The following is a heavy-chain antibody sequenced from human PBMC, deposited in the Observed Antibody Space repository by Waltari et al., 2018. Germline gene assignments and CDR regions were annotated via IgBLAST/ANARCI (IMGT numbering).Heavy chain of an antibody. CDR3: ARDNWGSNWFDT. D-gene: IGHD7-27*01. Sequence: QVQLQESGPGLVKPSETLSLTCTVSGGSITIYYWSWIRQPPGKGLEWIGYIYYSGSTDYNPSLKSRVTISVDTSKNQFSLKLSSVTAADTAVYYCARDNWGSNWFDTWGQGTLVTVSS. J-gene: IGHJ5*02. V-gene: IGHV4-59*01. CDR1: GGSITIYY. CDR2: IYYSGST.